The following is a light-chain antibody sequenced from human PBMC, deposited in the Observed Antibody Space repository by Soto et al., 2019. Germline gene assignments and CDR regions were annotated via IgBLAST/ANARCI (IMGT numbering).Light chain of an antibody. CDR3: QQYNNWPPAT. Sequence: EIVMTQSPATLSVSVGERASLSCRASQSFSSKLAWYQQKPGQASRLLXYRASTRATDIPARFSGSGSGTEFTLTISSLQSEDFAVYYCQQYNNWPPATFGQGTKVDI. CDR2: RAS. J-gene: IGKJ1*01. V-gene: IGKV3-15*01. CDR1: QSFSSK.